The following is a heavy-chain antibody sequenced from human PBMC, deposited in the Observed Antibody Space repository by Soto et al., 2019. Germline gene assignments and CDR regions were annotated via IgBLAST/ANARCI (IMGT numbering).Heavy chain of an antibody. CDR1: GFTFSSYA. D-gene: IGHD3-22*01. J-gene: IGHJ5*02. CDR3: AKDRNMIVVNKWFDP. V-gene: IGHV3-23*01. CDR2: ISGSGGST. Sequence: LRLSCAASGFTFSSYAMSWVRQAPGKGLEWVSAISGSGGSTYYADSVKGRFTISRDNSKNTLYLQMNSLRAEDTAVYYCAKDRNMIVVNKWFDPWGQGTLVTVSS.